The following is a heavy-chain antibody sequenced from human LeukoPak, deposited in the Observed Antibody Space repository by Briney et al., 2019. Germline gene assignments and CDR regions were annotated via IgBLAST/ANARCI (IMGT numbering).Heavy chain of an antibody. Sequence: SETLSLTCTVSGGSVSSGSYYWSWIRQPPGKGLEWIGYIYYSRSTNYNPSLKSRVTISVDTSKNQFSLKLSSVTAADTAVYYCARRGYCSSTSCLGLIDYWGQGTLVTVSS. J-gene: IGHJ4*02. CDR2: IYYSRST. D-gene: IGHD2-2*01. V-gene: IGHV4-61*01. CDR1: GGSVSSGSYY. CDR3: ARRGYCSSTSCLGLIDY.